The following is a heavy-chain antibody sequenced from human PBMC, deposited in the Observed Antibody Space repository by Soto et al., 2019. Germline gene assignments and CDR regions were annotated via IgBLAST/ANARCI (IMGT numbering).Heavy chain of an antibody. CDR3: AKDGGMGTPGSWFDP. CDR2: ISGSGGST. V-gene: IGHV3-23*01. D-gene: IGHD3-10*01. J-gene: IGHJ5*02. Sequence: GGSLRLSCAASGFSFSTYAMSWVRQAPGEGLEWVSGISGSGGSTYYADSVKGRFTISRDNSKNTLYLQMNSLRVEDTAVYNCAKDGGMGTPGSWFDPWGQGTLVTVSS. CDR1: GFSFSTYA.